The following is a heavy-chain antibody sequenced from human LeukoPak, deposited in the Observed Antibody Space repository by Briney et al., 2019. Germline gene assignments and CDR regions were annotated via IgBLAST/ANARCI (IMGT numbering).Heavy chain of an antibody. D-gene: IGHD6-13*01. Sequence: GGSLRLSCAASGFTFNSYGMNWVRQAPGKGLEWVSYISSGSTIIYYADSVKGRFTISRDNAKNSLYLQMNSLRAEDTALYYCARVGSRIAAAGTVYWGQGTLVTVSP. CDR3: ARVGSRIAAAGTVY. V-gene: IGHV3-48*01. CDR2: ISSGSTII. J-gene: IGHJ4*02. CDR1: GFTFNSYG.